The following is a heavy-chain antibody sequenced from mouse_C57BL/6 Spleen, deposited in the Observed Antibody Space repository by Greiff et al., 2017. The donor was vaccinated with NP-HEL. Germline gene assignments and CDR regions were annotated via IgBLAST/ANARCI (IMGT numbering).Heavy chain of an antibody. CDR3: ARKSTVVAPHFDV. Sequence: QVQLQQPGAELVKPGASVKMSCKASGYTFTSYWITWVKQRPGQGLEWIGDIYPGSGSTNYNEKFKSKATLTVDTSSSTAYMQLSSLTSEDSAVYYCARKSTVVAPHFDVWGTGTTVTVSS. CDR1: GYTFTSYW. V-gene: IGHV1-55*01. J-gene: IGHJ1*03. CDR2: IYPGSGST. D-gene: IGHD1-1*01.